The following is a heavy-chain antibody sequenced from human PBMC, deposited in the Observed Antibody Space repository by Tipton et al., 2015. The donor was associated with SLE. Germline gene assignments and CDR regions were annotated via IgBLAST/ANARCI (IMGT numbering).Heavy chain of an antibody. V-gene: IGHV4-39*07. Sequence: TLSLTCTVSGGSISSSSYYWGWIRQPPGKGLEWIGSIYYSGSTYYNPSLESRVTISVDTSKNQFSLKLSSVTAADTAVYYCARDDYSLYCSSTSCQGAFDIWGQGTMVTVSS. CDR3: ARDDYSLYCSSTSCQGAFDI. CDR2: IYYSGST. J-gene: IGHJ3*02. D-gene: IGHD2-2*01. CDR1: GGSISSSSYY.